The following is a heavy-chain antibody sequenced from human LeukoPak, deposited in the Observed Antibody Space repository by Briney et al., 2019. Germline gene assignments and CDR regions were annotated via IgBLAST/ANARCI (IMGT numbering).Heavy chain of an antibody. CDR2: IHHSGRS. D-gene: IGHD3-10*01. CDR1: ADSLSSGGHY. CDR3: ARGGNRFGGFYFDY. Sequence: PSETLSLTCTVSADSLSSGGHYWAWIRQFPGKGLESIGFIHHSGRSRHNPSLKDRVAISVDTSRKQFALKLSSVTAADTAMYYCARGGNRFGGFYFDYWGRGTLVTVSS. J-gene: IGHJ4*02. V-gene: IGHV4-31*03.